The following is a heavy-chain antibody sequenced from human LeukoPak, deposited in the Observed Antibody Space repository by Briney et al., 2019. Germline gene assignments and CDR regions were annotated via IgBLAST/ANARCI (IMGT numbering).Heavy chain of an antibody. Sequence: SETLSLTCAVYGGSFSGYYWSWIRQPPGKGLEWIGEINHSGSTNYNPSLKSRVTISVDTSKNQFSLKLSSVTAADTAVYYCASRGYYYGSGSYYRFLDYWGQGTLVTVSS. CDR2: INHSGST. CDR1: GGSFSGYY. V-gene: IGHV4-34*01. D-gene: IGHD3-10*01. J-gene: IGHJ4*02. CDR3: ASRGYYYGSGSYYRFLDY.